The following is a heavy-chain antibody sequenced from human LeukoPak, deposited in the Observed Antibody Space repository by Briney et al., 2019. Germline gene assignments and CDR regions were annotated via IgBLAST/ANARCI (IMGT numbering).Heavy chain of an antibody. CDR3: AKSRASSGVAPAGYDY. D-gene: IGHD6-13*01. V-gene: IGHV3-23*01. CDR1: GFTFSSYP. CDR2: ISATGGNT. J-gene: IGHJ4*02. Sequence: GGSLRLSCAASGFTFSSYPMTWVRQAPGQGLEWVSSISATGGNTYHADSVKGRFTISRDISKNTLYLQMNSLRAEVTATYYCAKSRASSGVAPAGYDYWGQGTLVTVSS.